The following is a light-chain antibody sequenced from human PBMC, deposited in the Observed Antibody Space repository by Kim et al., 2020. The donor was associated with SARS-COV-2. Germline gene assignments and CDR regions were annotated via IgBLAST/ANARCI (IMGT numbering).Light chain of an antibody. CDR1: MSNQGQKH. CDR2: RNN. J-gene: IGLJ3*02. CDR3: AAWDDSLSGPRV. Sequence: QGVHISCSGSMSNQGQKHVYWYQQLPGTAPHLLIYRNNQRPSGVPDRFSGSKSGTSASLTISGLRSEDEADYYCAAWDDSLSGPRVFGGGTQLTVL. V-gene: IGLV1-47*01.